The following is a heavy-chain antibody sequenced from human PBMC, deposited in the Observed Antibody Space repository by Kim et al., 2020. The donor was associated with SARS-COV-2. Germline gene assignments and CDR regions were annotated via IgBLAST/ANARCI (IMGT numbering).Heavy chain of an antibody. J-gene: IGHJ4*02. V-gene: IGHV3-23*01. CDR2: GSGGST. Sequence: GSGGSTYYADSVKGRFTISRDNSKNTLYLQMNSLRAEDTAVYYCAKGWGDWGQGTLVTVSS. D-gene: IGHD1-26*01. CDR3: AKGWGD.